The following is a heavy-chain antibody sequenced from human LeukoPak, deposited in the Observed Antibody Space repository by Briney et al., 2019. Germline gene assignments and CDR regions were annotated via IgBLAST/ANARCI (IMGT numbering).Heavy chain of an antibody. Sequence: GASVKVSCKASGYTFTGYYMHWVRQAPGQGLEWMGWINPNSGGTNYAQKFQGRVTRTRDTSISTAYMELSRLRSDDTAVYYCARRYSSSWYAADRYYYYMDVWGKGTTVTVSS. J-gene: IGHJ6*03. CDR1: GYTFTGYY. D-gene: IGHD6-13*01. V-gene: IGHV1-2*02. CDR3: ARRYSSSWYAADRYYYYMDV. CDR2: INPNSGGT.